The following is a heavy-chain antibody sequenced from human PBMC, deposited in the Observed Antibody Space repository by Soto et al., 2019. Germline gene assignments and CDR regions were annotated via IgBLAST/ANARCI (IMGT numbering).Heavy chain of an antibody. CDR3: ARHREIYNWLDP. CDR1: GDTFNSYV. CDR2: IIFIFSAP. V-gene: IGHV1-69*06. J-gene: IGHJ5*02. Sequence: QVQLVQSGAEVKTPGSSVEVSCKAAGDTFNSYVVSWVRQAPGQGLEWMGGIIFIFSAPNYAQKFQGRVTITADKSTNTAYMKLSGLRSDDTALYYCARHREIYNWLDPWGQGTLVTVSS. D-gene: IGHD1-26*01.